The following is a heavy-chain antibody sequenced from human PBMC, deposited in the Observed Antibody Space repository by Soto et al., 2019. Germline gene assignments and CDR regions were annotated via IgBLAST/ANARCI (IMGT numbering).Heavy chain of an antibody. CDR1: GYTFTSYG. D-gene: IGHD3-3*01. J-gene: IGHJ3*02. V-gene: IGHV1-18*01. CDR3: AREIGFWSGSRLFAFDI. CDR2: ISAYNGNT. Sequence: ASVKVSCKASGYTFTSYGISWVRQAPGQGLEWMGWISAYNGNTNYAQKLQGRVTMTTDTSTSTAYMELRSLRSDDTAVYYCAREIGFWSGSRLFAFDIWGQGTMVNVSS.